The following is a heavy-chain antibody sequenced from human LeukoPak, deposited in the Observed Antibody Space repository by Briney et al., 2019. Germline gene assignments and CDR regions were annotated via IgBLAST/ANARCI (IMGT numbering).Heavy chain of an antibody. CDR3: AKDTRSRGSSGWYYGYFDY. CDR1: GFTFSSYG. J-gene: IGHJ4*02. CDR2: IRYDGSNK. Sequence: PGGSLRLSCAASGFTFSSYGMHWVRQAPGKGLEWVAFIRYDGSNKYYADSVKGRFTISRDNSKNTLYLQMNSLRAEDTAVYYCAKDTRSRGSSGWYYGYFDYGGQGTLVTVSS. V-gene: IGHV3-30*02. D-gene: IGHD6-19*01.